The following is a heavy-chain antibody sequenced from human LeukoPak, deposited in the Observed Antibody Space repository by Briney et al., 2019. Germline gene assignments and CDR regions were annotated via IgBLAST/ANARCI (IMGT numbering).Heavy chain of an antibody. V-gene: IGHV1-46*01. CDR2: INPSGGGT. CDR3: AREDVVLVDAVRYYYYGMDV. D-gene: IGHD2-8*01. CDR1: GYTFTSYG. Sequence: GASVKVSCKASGYTFTSYGISWVRQAPGQGLEWMGIINPSGGGTSYAQKFQDRVTMTRDTSTSTAYMELRSLKSEDTAAYYWAREDVVLVDAVRYYYYGMDVWGQGTTVTVSS. J-gene: IGHJ6*02.